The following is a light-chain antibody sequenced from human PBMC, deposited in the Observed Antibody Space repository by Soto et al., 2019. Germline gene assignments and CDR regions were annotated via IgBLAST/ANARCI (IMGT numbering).Light chain of an antibody. CDR2: GVS. Sequence: EIVMTQSPATLSVSPGERATLSCRASQRVSNNLAWYQQKPGQAPRLLIYGVSTRATGIPARFSGSGSGTEFTLTISSLQSEDSAVYYCQQYKNWLALTFGGGTKVDIK. CDR1: QRVSNN. J-gene: IGKJ4*01. V-gene: IGKV3-15*01. CDR3: QQYKNWLALT.